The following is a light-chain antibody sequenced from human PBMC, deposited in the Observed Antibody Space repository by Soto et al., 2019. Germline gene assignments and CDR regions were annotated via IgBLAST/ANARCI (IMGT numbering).Light chain of an antibody. CDR1: QSISSC. V-gene: IGKV1-39*01. CDR2: AAS. Sequence: DIQMTQSPSSLSASVGDRVTITCRASQSISSCLSWYQQKPGKAPKLLIYAASSLKSGVPSRFSGSGSGTDFTLTISSLQREDLETSYCLQTYTAPSTFGQGTRLEIK. CDR3: LQTYTAPST. J-gene: IGKJ1*01.